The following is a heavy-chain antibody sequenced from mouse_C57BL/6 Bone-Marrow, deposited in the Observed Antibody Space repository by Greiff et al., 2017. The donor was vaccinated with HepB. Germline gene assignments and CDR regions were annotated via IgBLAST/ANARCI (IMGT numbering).Heavy chain of an antibody. D-gene: IGHD2-14*01. Sequence: EVMLVESGGDLVKPGGSLKLSCAASGFTFSSYGMSWVRQTPDKGLEWVATISSGGSYTYYPDSVKGRFTISRDNAKNTLYLQMSRLKSEDTAMYYCARHNRSVDYGDQGTLVTVSA. J-gene: IGHJ3*01. CDR3: ARHNRSVDY. CDR2: ISSGGSYT. V-gene: IGHV5-6*01. CDR1: GFTFSSYG.